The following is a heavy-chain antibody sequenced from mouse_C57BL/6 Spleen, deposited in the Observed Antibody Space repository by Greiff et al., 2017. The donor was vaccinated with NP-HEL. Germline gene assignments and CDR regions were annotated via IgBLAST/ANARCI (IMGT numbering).Heavy chain of an antibody. V-gene: IGHV3-6*01. CDR1: GYSITSGYY. CDR3: ARDRRWDWYFDV. D-gene: IGHD1-1*02. J-gene: IGHJ1*03. Sequence: EVQLQESGPGLVKPSQSLSLTCSVTGYSITSGYYWNWIRQFPGNKLEWMGYISYDGSNNYNPSLKNRISITRDTSKNQFFLKLNSVTTEDTATYYCARDRRWDWYFDVWGTGTTVTVSS. CDR2: ISYDGSN.